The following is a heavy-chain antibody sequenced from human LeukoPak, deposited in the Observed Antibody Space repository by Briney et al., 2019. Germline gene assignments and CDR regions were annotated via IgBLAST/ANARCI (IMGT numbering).Heavy chain of an antibody. D-gene: IGHD2-15*01. J-gene: IGHJ6*02. CDR3: AREEILSTRYCSGGSCYLGQHYYYGMDV. CDR2: ISAYNGNT. V-gene: IGHV1-18*01. CDR1: GYTFTSYG. Sequence: ASVNVSCKASGYTFTSYGISWVRQAPGQGLEWMGWISAYNGNTNYAQKLQGRVTMTTDTSTSTAYMELRSLRSDDTAVYYCAREEILSTRYCSGGSCYLGQHYYYGMDVWGQGTTVTVSS.